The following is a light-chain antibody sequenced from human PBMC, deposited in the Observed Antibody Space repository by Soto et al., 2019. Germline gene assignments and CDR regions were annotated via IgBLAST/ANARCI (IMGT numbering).Light chain of an antibody. CDR2: GAS. CDR3: QQYGNSPPNT. J-gene: IGKJ2*01. Sequence: EIVLTQSPGTLSLSPGERATLSCRASQSVSSSYLAWSQQNPGQAPRLLIYGASSRATGIPDRFSGSGSGTDFTLTISRLEPEDFAVYFCQQYGNSPPNTFGQGTKVEIK. CDR1: QSVSSSY. V-gene: IGKV3-20*01.